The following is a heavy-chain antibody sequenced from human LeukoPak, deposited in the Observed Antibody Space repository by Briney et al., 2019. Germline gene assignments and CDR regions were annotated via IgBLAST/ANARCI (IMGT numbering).Heavy chain of an antibody. Sequence: GASVTVSCKASGYTFTSYGISWVRQAPGQGLEWMGWISAYNGNTNYAQKLQGRVTMTTDTSTSTAYMELRSLRSDDTAVYYCARDHQYQLPPSSYYYYYYGMDVWGQGTTVTVSS. CDR2: ISAYNGNT. CDR3: ARDHQYQLPPSSYYYYYYGMDV. D-gene: IGHD2-2*01. V-gene: IGHV1-18*01. J-gene: IGHJ6*02. CDR1: GYTFTSYG.